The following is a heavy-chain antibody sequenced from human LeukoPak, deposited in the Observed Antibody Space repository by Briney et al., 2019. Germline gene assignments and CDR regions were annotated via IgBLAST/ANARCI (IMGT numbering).Heavy chain of an antibody. CDR1: GHTFTGYY. D-gene: IGHD4-17*01. Sequence: ASVKVSCKASGHTFTGYYMHWVRQAPGQGLEWMGRINPNSGGTNYAQKFQGRVTMTRDTSISTAYMELSRLRSDDTAVYYCARGLGDDYGDNNWFDPWGQGTLVTVSS. J-gene: IGHJ5*02. CDR3: ARGLGDDYGDNNWFDP. CDR2: INPNSGGT. V-gene: IGHV1-2*06.